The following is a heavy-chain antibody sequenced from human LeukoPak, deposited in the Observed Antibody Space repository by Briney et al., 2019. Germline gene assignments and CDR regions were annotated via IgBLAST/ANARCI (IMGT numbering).Heavy chain of an antibody. CDR1: GYTFTSYY. CDR3: ARDGVLRFLEWLSPTYYYYMDV. J-gene: IGHJ6*03. D-gene: IGHD3-3*01. V-gene: IGHV1-46*01. CDR2: INPSGGST. Sequence: ASXKVSCKASGYTFTSYYMHWVRQAPGQGLEWMGIINPSGGSTSYAQKFQGRATMTRDTYTSTVYMELSRQRDEDTAVYYCARDGVLRFLEWLSPTYYYYMDVWGKGTPVTVSS.